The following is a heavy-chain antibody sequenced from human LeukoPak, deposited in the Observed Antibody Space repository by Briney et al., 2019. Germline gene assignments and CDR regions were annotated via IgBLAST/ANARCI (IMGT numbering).Heavy chain of an antibody. J-gene: IGHJ6*03. D-gene: IGHD3-10*01. CDR2: ISSSGSTI. CDR3: ARSLITMVRGVIIKNYYYYMDV. Sequence: PGGSLRLSCAASGFTFSSYEMNWVRQAPGKGLEWVSYISSSGSTIYYADSVKGRFTISRDNSKNTLYLQMNSLRAEDTAVYYCARSLITMVRGVIIKNYYYYMDVWGKGTTVTISS. CDR1: GFTFSSYE. V-gene: IGHV3-48*03.